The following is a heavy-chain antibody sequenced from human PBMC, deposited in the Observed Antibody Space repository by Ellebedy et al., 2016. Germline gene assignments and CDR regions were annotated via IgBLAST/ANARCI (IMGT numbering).Heavy chain of an antibody. CDR3: AKCRHINGCLLDY. J-gene: IGHJ4*02. CDR2: ITGSGDRT. CDR1: GFSFSSYA. D-gene: IGHD6-19*01. Sequence: GESLKISCAASGFSFSSYAMSWVRQAPEKGPEWVSTITGSGDRTNYADSVKGRFTISRDSSKNTLYLDMDSLRAEDTAIYYCAKCRHINGCLLDYWGQGTLVTVSS. V-gene: IGHV3-23*01.